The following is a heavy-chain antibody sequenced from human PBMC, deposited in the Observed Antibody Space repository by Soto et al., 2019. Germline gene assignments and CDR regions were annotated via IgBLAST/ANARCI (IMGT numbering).Heavy chain of an antibody. CDR2: IIPISETT. CDR3: ARALLSHSYDSGGYDSYFHAMDV. D-gene: IGHD3-22*01. V-gene: IGHV1-69*06. Sequence: SVKVSCKASGGTFSSLDINWVRQAPGQGLEWMGGIIPISETTNYAQIFQGRVSIVADISTSTAYMELSRLRSEDTAVYYCARALLSHSYDSGGYDSYFHAMDVWGQGTPVTVS. J-gene: IGHJ6*02. CDR1: GGTFSSLD.